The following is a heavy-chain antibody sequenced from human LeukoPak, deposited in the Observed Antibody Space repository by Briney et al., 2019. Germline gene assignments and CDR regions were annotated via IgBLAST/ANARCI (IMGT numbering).Heavy chain of an antibody. CDR3: ASKLGSFDY. J-gene: IGHJ4*02. CDR1: GNYW. V-gene: IGHV3-74*01. Sequence: GGSLRLSCAASGNYWMHWVRQVPGKGLVWVSHINSDGSWTSYADSVKGRFTISRDNAKNSLYLQMNSLRAEDTAVYYCASKLGSFDYWGQGTLVTVSS. D-gene: IGHD7-27*01. CDR2: INSDGSWT.